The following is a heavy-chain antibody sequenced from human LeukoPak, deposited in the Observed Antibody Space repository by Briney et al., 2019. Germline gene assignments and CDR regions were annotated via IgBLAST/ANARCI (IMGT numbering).Heavy chain of an antibody. V-gene: IGHV4-4*07. CDR2: IYTSGNT. Sequence: SETLSLTCTLSGGSISSYYWSCIRPPAGEGLEWIGRIYTSGNTNYNPSLKSRVTMSVDTSKNQFSLKLSSVTAADTAVYYCARDVGYDSSGYQLWGQGTLVTVSS. CDR3: ARDVGYDSSGYQL. D-gene: IGHD3-22*01. CDR1: GGSISSYY. J-gene: IGHJ4*02.